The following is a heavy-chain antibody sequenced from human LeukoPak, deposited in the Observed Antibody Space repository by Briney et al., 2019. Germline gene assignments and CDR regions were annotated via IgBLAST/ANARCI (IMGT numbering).Heavy chain of an antibody. J-gene: IGHJ6*03. CDR3: ARDFGGGSYFYYMDV. D-gene: IGHD1-26*01. Sequence: PGGSLRLSCAASGFTFSSYAMHWVRQAPGKGLEWVAVISYDGSNKYYADSVKGRFTISRDNSKNTLYLQMNSLRAEDTAVYYCARDFGGGSYFYYMDVWGKGTTVTVSS. CDR2: ISYDGSNK. CDR1: GFTFSSYA. V-gene: IGHV3-30*04.